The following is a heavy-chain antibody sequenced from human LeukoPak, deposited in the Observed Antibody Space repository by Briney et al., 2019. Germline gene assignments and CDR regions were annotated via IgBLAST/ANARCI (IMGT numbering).Heavy chain of an antibody. D-gene: IGHD3-22*01. V-gene: IGHV1-2*02. CDR3: ARDLGYYDSSGYYYEADDAFDI. J-gene: IGHJ3*02. CDR2: INPNSGGT. Sequence: ASVKVSCKASGYTFTGYYMHWVRQAPGQGLEWMGWINPNSGGTNYAQKFQGRVTMTRDTSISTAYMELSRLRSDDTAVYYCARDLGYYDSSGYYYEADDAFDIWGQGTMVTVSS. CDR1: GYTFTGYY.